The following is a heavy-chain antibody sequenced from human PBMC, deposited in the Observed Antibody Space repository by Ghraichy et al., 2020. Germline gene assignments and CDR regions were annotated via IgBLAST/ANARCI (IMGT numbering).Heavy chain of an antibody. CDR3: ARPQYYYGSDS. Sequence: SETLSLTCAVYGGSFSGYYWSWIRQPPGKGLEWIGEINHSGSTNYNPSLKSRVTISVDTSKNQFSLKLSSVTAADTAVYYCARPQYYYGSDSWGQGTLVTVSS. CDR2: INHSGST. CDR1: GGSFSGYY. V-gene: IGHV4-34*01. J-gene: IGHJ4*02. D-gene: IGHD3-10*01.